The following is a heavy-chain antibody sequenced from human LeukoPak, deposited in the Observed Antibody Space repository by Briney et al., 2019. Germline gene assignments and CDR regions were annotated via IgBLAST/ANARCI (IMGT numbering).Heavy chain of an antibody. CDR2: IKQGGSEK. CDR3: ARDRQYSRCDY. J-gene: IGHJ4*02. Sequence: GGSLRLSCAASGFTFSSYWMSWVRQAPGKGLEWVANIKQGGSEKYYVDSVKGRFTISRDNAKNTLYLQMNSLRAEDTAVYYCARDRQYSRCDYWGQGTLVTVSS. CDR1: GFTFSSYW. D-gene: IGHD6-6*01. V-gene: IGHV3-7*01.